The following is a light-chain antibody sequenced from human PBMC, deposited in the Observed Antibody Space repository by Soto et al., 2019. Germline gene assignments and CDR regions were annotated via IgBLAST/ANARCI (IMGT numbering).Light chain of an antibody. CDR3: SSFAGNNNLV. J-gene: IGLJ2*01. Sequence: QSALTQPPSASGSPGQSVTISCTGTSGDVGGYNYVSWYQQHPGKAPKLMISEVSKRPSGVPDRFSGSKSGNTASLTVSGLQAEDEADYYRSSFAGNNNLVFGGGTQLTVL. V-gene: IGLV2-8*01. CDR1: SGDVGGYNY. CDR2: EVS.